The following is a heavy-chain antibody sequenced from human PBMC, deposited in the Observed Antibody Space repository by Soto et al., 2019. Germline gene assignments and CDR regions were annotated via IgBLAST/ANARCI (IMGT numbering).Heavy chain of an antibody. V-gene: IGHV3-21*01. CDR2: ISSSSSYI. CDR1: GFTFRSYE. Sequence: GGSLRLSCAASGFTFRSYEMNWVRQAPGKGLEWVSSISSSSSYIYYADSVKGRFTISRDNAKNSLYLQMKSLRAEDTAVYYCAREARGGSSGWYYYYYGMDVWGQGTTVTVSS. J-gene: IGHJ6*02. D-gene: IGHD6-19*01. CDR3: AREARGGSSGWYYYYYGMDV.